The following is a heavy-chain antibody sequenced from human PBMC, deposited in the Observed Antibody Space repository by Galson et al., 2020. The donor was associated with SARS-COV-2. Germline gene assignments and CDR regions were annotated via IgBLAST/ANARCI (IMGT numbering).Heavy chain of an antibody. CDR2: IRGDGSEA. CDR1: GFTFKDFW. Sequence: GESLKIFCAISGFTFKDFWMSWFRQAPGKGLEWVANIRGDGSEANYVESVQGRFFISRDNTRDSRLLQMNNVTADDTAVDFCSREGWQGGYWGQGTRVTISS. D-gene: IGHD6-19*01. CDR3: SREGWQGGY. V-gene: IGHV3-7*01. J-gene: IGHJ4*02.